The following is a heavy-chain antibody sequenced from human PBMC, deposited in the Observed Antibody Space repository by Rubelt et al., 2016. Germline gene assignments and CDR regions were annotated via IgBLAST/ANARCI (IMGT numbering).Heavy chain of an antibody. CDR3: AKDPYCSGGSCYSCSWFDP. Sequence: GFTFSSYGMHWVRQAPGKGLEWVAVIWYDGSNKYYADSVKGRFTISRDNSKNTLYLQMNSLRAEDTAVYYCAKDPYCSGGSCYSCSWFDPWGQGTLVTVSS. J-gene: IGHJ5*02. D-gene: IGHD2-15*01. V-gene: IGHV3-33*06. CDR2: IWYDGSNK. CDR1: GFTFSSYG.